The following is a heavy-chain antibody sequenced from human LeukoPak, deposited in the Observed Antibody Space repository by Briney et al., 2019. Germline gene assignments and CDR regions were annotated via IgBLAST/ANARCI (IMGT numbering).Heavy chain of an antibody. D-gene: IGHD3-10*01. Sequence: PSETLSFTCTVSGGSISSYYWSWIRQPPGRGLEWIGYIYYSGSTNYNPSLKSRVTISVDTSKNQFSLKLSSVTAADTAVYYCARESRYYGSGNSFDYWGQGTLVTVSS. J-gene: IGHJ4*02. CDR3: ARESRYYGSGNSFDY. V-gene: IGHV4-59*01. CDR1: GGSISSYY. CDR2: IYYSGST.